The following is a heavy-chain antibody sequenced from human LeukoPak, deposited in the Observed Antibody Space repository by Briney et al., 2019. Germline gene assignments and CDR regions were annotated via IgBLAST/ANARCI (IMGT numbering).Heavy chain of an antibody. J-gene: IGHJ4*02. V-gene: IGHV3-30-3*01. CDR2: ISYDGSNK. CDR3: ARSLSGYYDSSGYDY. D-gene: IGHD3-22*01. CDR1: GFTFSGYA. Sequence: GRSLRLSCAASGFTFSGYAMHWVRQAPGKGLEWVAVISYDGSNKYYADSVKGRFTISRDNSKNTLYLQMNSLRAEDTAVYYCARSLSGYYDSSGYDYWGQGTLVTVSS.